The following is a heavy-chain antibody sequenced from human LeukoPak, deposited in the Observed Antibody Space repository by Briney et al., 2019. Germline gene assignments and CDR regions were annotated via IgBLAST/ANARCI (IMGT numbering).Heavy chain of an antibody. CDR3: ARAMVRGVRPPYYYYYYMDV. J-gene: IGHJ6*03. V-gene: IGHV1-69*13. CDR2: LIPLFGTA. CDR1: GGTFSSYA. D-gene: IGHD3-10*01. Sequence: SAKVPCKPSGGTFSSYAISLLRQAPGQCLECMRVLIPLFGTANFAQKFQRRVTITAVESTSTAYMELSNLRSEDTAGYYCARAMVRGVRPPYYYYYYMDVWGKGTTVTVSS.